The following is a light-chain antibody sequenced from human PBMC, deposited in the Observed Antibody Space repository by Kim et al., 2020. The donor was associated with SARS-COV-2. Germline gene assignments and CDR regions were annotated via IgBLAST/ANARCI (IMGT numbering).Light chain of an antibody. V-gene: IGKV1-39*01. CDR3: QQSYSFPWT. CDR2: AAS. Sequence: SVGDTVTITCRASQNINIYLNWYQQKPAEAPKLLIYAASSLESGVPSRFSGSGSGTDFTLTISSLQPEDFATYYCQQSYSFPWTFGQGTKVDIK. CDR1: QNINIY. J-gene: IGKJ1*01.